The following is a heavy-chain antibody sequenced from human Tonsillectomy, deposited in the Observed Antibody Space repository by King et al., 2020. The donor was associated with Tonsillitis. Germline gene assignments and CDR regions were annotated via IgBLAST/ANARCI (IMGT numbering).Heavy chain of an antibody. D-gene: IGHD3-9*01. Sequence: DVQLVESGGGLVQPGRSLRLSCRTSGFTFGDYAMSWFRQAPGKGLEWVGFIRSIAYGGTTEYAASVKGRFTISRDDSKSIAYLQMNSLKTEDTAVYYCTRAVHYDILTGPRAGYFDYWGQGNLVTVSS. J-gene: IGHJ4*02. V-gene: IGHV3-49*03. CDR2: IRSIAYGGTT. CDR3: TRAVHYDILTGPRAGYFDY. CDR1: GFTFGDYA.